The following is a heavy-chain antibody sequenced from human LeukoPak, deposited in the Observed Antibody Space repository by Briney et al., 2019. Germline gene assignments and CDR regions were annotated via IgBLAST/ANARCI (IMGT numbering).Heavy chain of an antibody. CDR1: GFTFSSYS. D-gene: IGHD3-3*01. J-gene: IGHJ4*02. Sequence: RGSLSLSCAVSGFTFSSYSINWVRQAPGRGLGWVSYISSSSSTIFYADFVKGRLTICRDNAKNSLYLQMNSLRAEDTAVYYCARDETIFGVVTVPIDYWGQGTLVTVSS. CDR2: ISSSSSTI. CDR3: ARDETIFGVVTVPIDY. V-gene: IGHV3-48*01.